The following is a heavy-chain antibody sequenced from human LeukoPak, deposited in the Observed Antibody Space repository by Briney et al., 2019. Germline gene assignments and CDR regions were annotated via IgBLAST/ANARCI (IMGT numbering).Heavy chain of an antibody. J-gene: IGHJ6*02. CDR3: ARETYYYGMDV. Sequence: GGSLRLSCAASGFTVSSNYMSWVRQAPGKGLEWVSVIYSGGSTYYADSVKGRFTISRDNSKSTLYLQMNSLRAEDTAVYYCARETYYYGMDVWRQGTTVTVSS. V-gene: IGHV3-53*01. CDR1: GFTVSSNY. CDR2: IYSGGST.